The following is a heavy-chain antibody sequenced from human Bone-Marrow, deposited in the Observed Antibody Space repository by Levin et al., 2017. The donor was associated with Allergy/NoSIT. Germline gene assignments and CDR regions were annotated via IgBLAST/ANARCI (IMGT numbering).Heavy chain of an antibody. CDR3: ATIRVDSSGEALSDVIEN. J-gene: IGHJ3*02. D-gene: IGHD3-22*01. CDR2: IIPIIDIA. Sequence: PGESLKISCKASGGTFTSYSHNWVRQAPGQGLEWMGNIIPIIDIANYAQKFQGRVTITADKSTRTAYMELSSLRSEDTAVYYCATIRVDSSGEALSDVIENWGQGTTVTVSS. CDR1: GGTFTSYS. V-gene: IGHV1-69*02.